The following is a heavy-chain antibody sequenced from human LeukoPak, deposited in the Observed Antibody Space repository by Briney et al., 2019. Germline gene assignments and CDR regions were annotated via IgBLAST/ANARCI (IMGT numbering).Heavy chain of an antibody. CDR1: GFTFSSYG. CDR2: ISYDGSNK. V-gene: IGHV3-30*18. Sequence: PGRSLRLSCAASGFTFSSYGMHWVRQAPGKGLEWVAVISYDGSNKYYADSVKGRFTISRDNSKNTLYLQMNSLGAEDTAVYYCAKDFRRMVRGVITYFDYWGQGTLVTVSS. J-gene: IGHJ4*02. D-gene: IGHD3-10*01. CDR3: AKDFRRMVRGVITYFDY.